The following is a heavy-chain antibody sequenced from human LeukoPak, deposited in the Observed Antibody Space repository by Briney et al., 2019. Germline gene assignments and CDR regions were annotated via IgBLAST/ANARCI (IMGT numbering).Heavy chain of an antibody. Sequence: GSLRLSSAASGFTFNNFAMTTVRQAPRKGLGWVSSINGIVDAPFYADTLKGRFTISTDNSQNTLILRIYRLRDRETALYYFAKDSPVSQGRHSYYLDYWGKGNLLSVSS. CDR3: AKDSPVSQGRHSYYLDY. CDR2: INGIVDAP. J-gene: IGHJ4*02. D-gene: IGHD3-16*02. CDR1: GFTFNNFA. V-gene: IGHV3-23*01.